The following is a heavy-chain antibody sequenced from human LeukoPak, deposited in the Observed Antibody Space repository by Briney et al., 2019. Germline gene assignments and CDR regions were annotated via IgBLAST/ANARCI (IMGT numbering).Heavy chain of an antibody. D-gene: IGHD3-10*01. V-gene: IGHV5-51*01. CDR1: GYRFSSYW. J-gene: IGHJ4*02. Sequence: GESLKISCKGSGYRFSSYWIGWVRQMPGNGLEWMGIIYHGDSDTRYSPSFQGPVTISADKSISTAYLQWSSLKASDTAMYFCARRDGSGSPHFDYWAREPWSPSPQ. CDR2: IYHGDSDT. CDR3: ARRDGSGSPHFDY.